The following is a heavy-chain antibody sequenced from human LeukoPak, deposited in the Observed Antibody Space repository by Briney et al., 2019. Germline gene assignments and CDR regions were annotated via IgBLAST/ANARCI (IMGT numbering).Heavy chain of an antibody. CDR1: GFTFSDYY. CDR3: ARARDYYGSGSYLAY. CDR2: ISSSGSTI. J-gene: IGHJ4*02. Sequence: GGSLRLSCAASGFTFSDYYMSWIRQAPGKGLEWVSYISSSGSTIYYADSVKGRFTISRDNAKNSLYLRMNSLRAEDTAVYYCARARDYYGSGSYLAYWGQGTLVTVSS. D-gene: IGHD3-10*01. V-gene: IGHV3-11*01.